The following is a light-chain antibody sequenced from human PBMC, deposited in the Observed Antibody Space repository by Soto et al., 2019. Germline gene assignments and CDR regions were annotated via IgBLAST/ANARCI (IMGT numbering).Light chain of an antibody. CDR1: QSVSSNY. CDR3: QQYDSSALT. V-gene: IGKV3-20*01. CDR2: DAS. Sequence: EIVLTQSPATLSLSPGERATLSCRASQSVSSNYFAWHQQKPGQAPRLLIHDASSRATGIPDRFSGRGSGTDFTLTISRLEPEDFAVYYCQQYDSSALTFGQGTKVEIK. J-gene: IGKJ1*01.